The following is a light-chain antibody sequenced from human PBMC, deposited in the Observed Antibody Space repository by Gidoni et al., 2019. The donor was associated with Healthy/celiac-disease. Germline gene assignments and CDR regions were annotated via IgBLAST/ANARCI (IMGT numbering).Light chain of an antibody. J-gene: IGKJ3*01. V-gene: IGKV3-20*01. CDR3: QQYGSSPLFT. CDR2: GAS. CDR1: QSVSSSY. Sequence: EIVLTQSPRTLSLSPGERATLSCRASQSVSSSYLAWYQQKPGQAPRLLIYGASSRATGIPDRFSGSGSGTDLTLTISRLEPEDFAVYYCQQYGSSPLFTFGPGTKVDIK.